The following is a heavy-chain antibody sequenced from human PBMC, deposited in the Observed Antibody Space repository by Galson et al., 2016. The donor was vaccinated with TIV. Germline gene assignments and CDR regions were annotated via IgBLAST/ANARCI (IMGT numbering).Heavy chain of an antibody. CDR2: INWNGAAT. Sequence: SLRLSCAASGFTFDDYGMSWVRHVPGQGLEWVSDINWNGAATGYADSVQGRFTISRDNAKKSVHLQMNSLRVEDTAFYYCARITVGCIWNAIDIWGQGTMVSVSP. D-gene: IGHD3-3*01. CDR1: GFTFDDYG. J-gene: IGHJ3*02. CDR3: ARITVGCIWNAIDI. V-gene: IGHV3-20*04.